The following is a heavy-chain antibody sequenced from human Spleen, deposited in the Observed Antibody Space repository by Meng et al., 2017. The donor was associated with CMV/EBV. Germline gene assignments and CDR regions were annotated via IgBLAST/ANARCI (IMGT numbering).Heavy chain of an antibody. Sequence: GESLKISCAASGFTFSIYGMHWVRQAPGKGLVWVSRINSDGSNTGYADSVKGRFTISRDNAQLHLQMNSLRAEDTAVYYCARGGGSYHDYWGQGTLVTVSS. CDR3: ARGGGSYHDY. CDR2: INSDGSNT. V-gene: IGHV3-74*01. CDR1: GFTFSIYG. D-gene: IGHD1-26*01. J-gene: IGHJ4*02.